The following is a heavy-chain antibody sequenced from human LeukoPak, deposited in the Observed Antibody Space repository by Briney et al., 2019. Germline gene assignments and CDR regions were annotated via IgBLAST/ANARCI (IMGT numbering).Heavy chain of an antibody. CDR3: ARASIAMIVVVPYYFDY. V-gene: IGHV1-46*01. Sequence: ASVKVSCKASGYTFTSYYMHWVRQAPGQGLEWMGIINPSGGSTSYAQKFQGRVTMTRDTSTSTVYMELCSLRSEDTAVYYCARASIAMIVVVPYYFDYWGQGTLVTVSS. CDR1: GYTFTSYY. D-gene: IGHD3-22*01. J-gene: IGHJ4*02. CDR2: INPSGGST.